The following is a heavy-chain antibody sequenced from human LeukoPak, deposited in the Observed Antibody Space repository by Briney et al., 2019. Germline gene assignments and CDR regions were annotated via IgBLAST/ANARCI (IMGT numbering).Heavy chain of an antibody. CDR3: AKSPVSSCRGSFCYPFDY. Sequence: GGSLRLSCAASGFTFSSYGMHWVRQAPGKGLEWVAFIRHDGSNKYYADSVKGRFTISRDNSRNTLYLQMNTLRAEDTAVYFCAKSPVSSCRGSFCYPFDYWGQGNLVTVSS. D-gene: IGHD2-15*01. V-gene: IGHV3-30*02. CDR1: GFTFSSYG. CDR2: IRHDGSNK. J-gene: IGHJ4*02.